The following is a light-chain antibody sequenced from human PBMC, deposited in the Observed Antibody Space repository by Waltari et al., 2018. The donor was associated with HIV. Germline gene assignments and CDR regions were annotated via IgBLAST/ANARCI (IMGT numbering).Light chain of an antibody. V-gene: IGKV3-20*01. J-gene: IGKJ1*01. CDR2: GAS. CDR3: QQYGTSPRT. CDR1: QSVSSNY. Sequence: EIVLTQSPGTLSLSPGERATLSCRASQSVSSNYLAWYQQKPGQAPRVLIYGASTRATDIPDRFSGSGSGTDFTLTISRLEPEDFAVYYCQQYGTSPRTFGQGTKVEIK.